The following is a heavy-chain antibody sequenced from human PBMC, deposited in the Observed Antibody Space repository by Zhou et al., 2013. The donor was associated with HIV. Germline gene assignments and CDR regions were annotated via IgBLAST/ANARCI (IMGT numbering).Heavy chain of an antibody. D-gene: IGHD3-3*01. CDR1: GYIFTGYF. J-gene: IGHJ4*02. CDR3: ASSPDYDFWSGQRY. Sequence: QVQLVQSGAEMKKPGASVKVSCKASGYIFTGYFMHWVRQAPGQGLEWMGWISAYNGNTNYAQKLQGRVTMTTDTSTSTAYMELRSLRSDDTAVYYCASSPDYDFWSGQRYWGQGTLVTVSS. V-gene: IGHV1-18*01. CDR2: ISAYNGNT.